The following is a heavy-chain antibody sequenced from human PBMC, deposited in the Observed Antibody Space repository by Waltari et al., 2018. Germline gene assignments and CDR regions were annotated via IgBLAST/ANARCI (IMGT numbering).Heavy chain of an antibody. D-gene: IGHD1-26*01. V-gene: IGHV7-4-1*02. J-gene: IGHJ4*02. CDR1: GNIFPTYG. Sequence: QVQLVQSGSELKKPGASVKVSCKASGNIFPTYGINWVRQAPGQGREWMGWINTHTGNPTYVQGFTGRFVFSLDTSVSTAYLQISSLKAEDSVIYYCARGGGTFSKPQYFDSWGQGTRVTVSS. CDR3: ARGGGTFSKPQYFDS. CDR2: INTHTGNP.